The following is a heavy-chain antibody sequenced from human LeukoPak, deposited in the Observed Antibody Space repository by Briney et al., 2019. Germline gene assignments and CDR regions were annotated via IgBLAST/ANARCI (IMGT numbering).Heavy chain of an antibody. CDR1: GFTFSTHN. V-gene: IGHV3-48*02. D-gene: IGHD6-13*01. J-gene: IGHJ2*01. CDR3: ARDRQQMDRGGYFDL. CDR2: ISSTTRTI. Sequence: GGSLRLSCAASGFTFSTHNMNWVRQAPGKGLEWVSYISSTTRTIYYADSVKGRFTISRDNAKNSLYLQMNSLREEDTAVYYCARDRQQMDRGGYFDLWGRGTLVTVSS.